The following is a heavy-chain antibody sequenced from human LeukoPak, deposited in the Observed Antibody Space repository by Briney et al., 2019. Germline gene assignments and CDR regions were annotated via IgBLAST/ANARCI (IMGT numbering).Heavy chain of an antibody. D-gene: IGHD2-15*01. CDR2: IYPGDSDT. Sequence: GESLKISCKGSGYSFTNYSLGWVRQMPGNGLESMGIIYPGDSDTRYSPSFQGQVTISADKSISTAYLQWSSLKASDTAMYYCARARYCSGGSCYAEYWGQGTLVTVSS. CDR1: GYSFTNYS. V-gene: IGHV5-51*01. CDR3: ARARYCSGGSCYAEY. J-gene: IGHJ4*02.